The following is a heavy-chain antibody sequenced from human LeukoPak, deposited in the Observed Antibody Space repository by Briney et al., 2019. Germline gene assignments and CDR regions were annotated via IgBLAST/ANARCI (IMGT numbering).Heavy chain of an antibody. CDR3: ARARGNTYGYFEY. CDR2: INGDASST. J-gene: IGHJ4*02. D-gene: IGHD5-18*01. Sequence: PGGSLRLSCAASGLTLSGYWMHWVRQAPGKGLVWVSRINGDASSTSYADSVKGRFTISRDSAKSTLYLQMNSLRVEDTAVYYCARARGNTYGYFEYWGQGTLVTVSS. V-gene: IGHV3-74*01. CDR1: GLTLSGYW.